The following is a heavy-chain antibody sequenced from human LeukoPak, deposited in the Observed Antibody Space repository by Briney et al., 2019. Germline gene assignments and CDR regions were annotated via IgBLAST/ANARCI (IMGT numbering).Heavy chain of an antibody. CDR2: ISAYNGNT. D-gene: IGHD3-22*01. CDR3: ARVGEITMLVVDTDY. Sequence: ASVKVSCKASGYTFTSYGISWVRQAPGQGLEWMGWISAYNGNTNYAQKLQGRVTMTTDTSTSTAYMELRSLRSDDTAVYYCARVGEITMLVVDTDYWGQGTLVTVSS. CDR1: GYTFTSYG. V-gene: IGHV1-18*01. J-gene: IGHJ4*02.